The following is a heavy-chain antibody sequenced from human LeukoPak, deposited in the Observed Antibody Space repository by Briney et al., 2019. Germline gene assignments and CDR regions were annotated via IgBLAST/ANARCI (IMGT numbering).Heavy chain of an antibody. V-gene: IGHV4-59*08. CDR2: IYYSGST. J-gene: IGHJ3*02. D-gene: IGHD6-13*01. Sequence: SETLSLTCTVSGGSMRSYYWSWIRQPAGKGLEWTGYIYYSGSTYYNSSLKSRVTISVDTSKNQFSLKLSSVTAADTAMYYCARHYIAAGGGDAFDIWGQGTMVTVSS. CDR3: ARHYIAAGGGDAFDI. CDR1: GGSMRSYY.